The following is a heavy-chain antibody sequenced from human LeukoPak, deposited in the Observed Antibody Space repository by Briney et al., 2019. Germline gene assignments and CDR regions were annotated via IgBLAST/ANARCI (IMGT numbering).Heavy chain of an antibody. Sequence: SETLSLTCAVYGGSFSGYYWSWIRQPPGKGLEWIGEINHSGSTNYNPSLKSRVTISVDTSKNQFSLKLSSVTAADTAVYYCARYQKDIVAVPASAWFDPWGQGTLVTVSS. J-gene: IGHJ5*02. V-gene: IGHV4-34*01. CDR3: ARYQKDIVAVPASAWFDP. CDR1: GGSFSGYY. CDR2: INHSGST. D-gene: IGHD2-2*01.